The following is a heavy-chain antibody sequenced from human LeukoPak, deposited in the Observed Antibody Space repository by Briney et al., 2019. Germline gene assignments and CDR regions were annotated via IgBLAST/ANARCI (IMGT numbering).Heavy chain of an antibody. CDR1: GFTFSSYS. J-gene: IGHJ4*02. Sequence: GGSLRLSCAASGFTFSSYSMSWVRQAPGKGLEWVSAISSDSSYIYYADSMRGRFTISRDNAKKSLFLQMNSLRVADTAVYYFARWKNCPSRNGIDWWGQGTLVTVSS. CDR3: ARWKNCPSRNGIDW. V-gene: IGHV3-21*01. D-gene: IGHD1-1*01. CDR2: ISSDSSYI.